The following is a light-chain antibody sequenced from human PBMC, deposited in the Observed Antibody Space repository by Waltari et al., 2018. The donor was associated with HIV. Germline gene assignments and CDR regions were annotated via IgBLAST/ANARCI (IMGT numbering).Light chain of an antibody. Sequence: QSVLTQPPSASGTPGQRVTISCSGNSSNIGSNTVNWYQQLPGTAPKLLIYSNNQRPSGVPDRFSGSKSGTSASLAISGLQSEDEADYYCAAWDDSLNGYVFGTGTKVTVL. CDR3: AAWDDSLNGYV. CDR1: SSNIGSNT. J-gene: IGLJ1*01. CDR2: SNN. V-gene: IGLV1-44*01.